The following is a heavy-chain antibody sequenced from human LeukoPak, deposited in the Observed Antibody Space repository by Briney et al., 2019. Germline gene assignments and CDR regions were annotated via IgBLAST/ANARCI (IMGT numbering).Heavy chain of an antibody. Sequence: GRSLRPACAPAGFSITNLWTGWDRPRPGDGLVWVSRTDEGGSTAMYADSVKGRFSISRDNAENTVNLQMNSLRAEDTGVYYCIRDEALWRLDYWGQGTLVTVSS. J-gene: IGHJ4*02. CDR1: GFSITNLW. D-gene: IGHD2-21*01. V-gene: IGHV3-74*03. CDR2: TDEGGSTA. CDR3: IRDEALWRLDY.